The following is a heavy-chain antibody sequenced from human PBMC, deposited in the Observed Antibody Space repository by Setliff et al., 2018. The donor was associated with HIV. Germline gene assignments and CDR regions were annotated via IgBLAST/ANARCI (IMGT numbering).Heavy chain of an antibody. Sequence: GGSLRLSCAASGFTFSAYRMNWVRQAPGKGLEWLSYISSSGSTICYADSVKGRFTISRDNAKNSLYLQMNSLRAEDTAVYCCARDGLEGDMAGRQRTYAFGYWGQGTLVTVSS. D-gene: IGHD2-15*01. CDR2: ISSSGSTI. J-gene: IGHJ4*02. V-gene: IGHV3-48*01. CDR1: GFTFSAYR. CDR3: ARDGLEGDMAGRQRTYAFGY.